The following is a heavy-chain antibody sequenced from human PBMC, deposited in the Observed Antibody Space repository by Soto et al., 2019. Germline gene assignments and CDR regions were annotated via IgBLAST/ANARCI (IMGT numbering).Heavy chain of an antibody. V-gene: IGHV3-43*01. CDR2: ISWDGGST. Sequence: GGSLSLSCAASGFTFDDYTMHWVRQAPGKGLERVSLISWDGGSTYYADTVKGRFTISRDNSKNSLYLQMNSLRTEDTALYYCAIDIFTMVWGPKPQYYGMDVWGQGTTVTVSS. D-gene: IGHD3-10*01. CDR3: AIDIFTMVWGPKPQYYGMDV. CDR1: GFTFDDYT. J-gene: IGHJ6*02.